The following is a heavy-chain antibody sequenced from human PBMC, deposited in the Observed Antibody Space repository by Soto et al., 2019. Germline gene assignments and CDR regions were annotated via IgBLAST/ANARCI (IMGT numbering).Heavy chain of an antibody. CDR2: INAANGDT. J-gene: IGHJ5*02. Sequence: ASVKVSCKASGYTFTSYGIHWVRQAPGQRLEWMGWINAANGDTRYSPKFQGRVTITRDTSASTAYMELSSLRSEDTAVYYCVRRHVSATGIDWFDPWGQGTLVTV. CDR1: GYTFTSYG. CDR3: VRRHVSATGIDWFDP. D-gene: IGHD6-13*01. V-gene: IGHV1-3*01.